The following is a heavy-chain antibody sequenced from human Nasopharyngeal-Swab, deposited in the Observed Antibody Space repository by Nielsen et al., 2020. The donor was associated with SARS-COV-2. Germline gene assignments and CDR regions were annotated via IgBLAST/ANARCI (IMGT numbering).Heavy chain of an antibody. CDR3: ARVFWFPYYMDV. D-gene: IGHD3-3*01. V-gene: IGHV4-4*02. Sequence: VRQAPGKGLEWIGEINHSGSTNYNPSLKSRVTISVDTSKNQFSLKLSSVTAADTAVYYCARVFWFPYYMDVWGKGTTVTVSS. CDR2: INHSGST. J-gene: IGHJ6*03.